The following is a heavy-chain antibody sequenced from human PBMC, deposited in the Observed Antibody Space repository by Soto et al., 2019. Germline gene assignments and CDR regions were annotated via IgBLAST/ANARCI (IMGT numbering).Heavy chain of an antibody. CDR2: IYYSGST. J-gene: IGHJ6*02. Sequence: SETLSLTCTVCGGSISSYYWSWIRQPPGKGLEWIGYIYYSGSTNYNPSLKSRVTISVDTSKNQFSLKLSSVTAADTAVYYCARLNGYCISTNCHGYYGMDVWGQGTTVTDSS. CDR3: ARLNGYCISTNCHGYYGMDV. CDR1: GGSISSYY. D-gene: IGHD2-2*03. V-gene: IGHV4-59*08.